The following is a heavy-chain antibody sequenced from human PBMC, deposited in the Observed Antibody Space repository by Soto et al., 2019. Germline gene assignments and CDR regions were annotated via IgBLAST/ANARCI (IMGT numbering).Heavy chain of an antibody. CDR1: GYTFDNYA. V-gene: IGHV3-23*01. CDR3: AKKRSIVVVPAASPHYYYMDV. J-gene: IGHJ6*03. Sequence: GGSLRLSCAASGYTFDNYALIWVRQAPGKGLEWVSAIGGSGASTYYADSVKGRFTISRDNSKNTLYLQMNSLRAEDTAVYYCAKKRSIVVVPAASPHYYYMDVWGKGTTVTVSS. CDR2: IGGSGAST. D-gene: IGHD2-2*01.